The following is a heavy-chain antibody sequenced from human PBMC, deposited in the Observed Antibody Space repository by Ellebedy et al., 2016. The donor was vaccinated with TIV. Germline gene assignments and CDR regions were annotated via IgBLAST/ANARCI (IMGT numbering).Heavy chain of an antibody. D-gene: IGHD2-15*01. J-gene: IGHJ5*02. CDR3: AKAPYGYCSGGSCYLGWFDP. V-gene: IGHV3-23*01. Sequence: GESLKISXAASGFTFSSYAMSRVRQAPGKGLEWVSTISAGGGSTYYADSLKGRFTISRDNSKNTLYRQMNSLRAEDTAVYYCAKAPYGYCSGGSCYLGWFDPWGQGTQVTGSS. CDR1: GFTFSSYA. CDR2: ISAGGGST.